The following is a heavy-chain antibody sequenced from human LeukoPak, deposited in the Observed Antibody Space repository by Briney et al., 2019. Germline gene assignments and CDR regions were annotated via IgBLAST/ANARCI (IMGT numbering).Heavy chain of an antibody. D-gene: IGHD3-3*01. CDR1: GYTFTGYY. CDR3: ARGFIDFWSGYYTGWFDP. J-gene: IGHJ5*02. Sequence: ASVKVSCKASGYTFTGYYMHWVRQAPGQGLEWMGWINPNSGGTNYAQKFQGRVTMTRDTSISTAYMELSRLRPDDTAVYYCARGFIDFWSGYYTGWFDPWGQGTLVTVSS. V-gene: IGHV1-2*02. CDR2: INPNSGGT.